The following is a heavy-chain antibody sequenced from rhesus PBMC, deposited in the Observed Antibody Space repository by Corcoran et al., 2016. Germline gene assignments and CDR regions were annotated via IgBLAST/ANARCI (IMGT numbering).Heavy chain of an antibody. D-gene: IGHD5-24*01. CDR1: GYSISSNY. Sequence: QVQLQESGPGLVKPSETLSLTCAVSGYSISSNYWSWIRQPPGKGLELIGYSYGSCGSTYYNPSLRSRVNISTDTSKNQFSLKLSSVTAADTAVYYCAREGFSGYSYAFDFWGQGLRVTVSS. J-gene: IGHJ3*01. CDR3: AREGFSGYSYAFDF. CDR2: SYGSCGST. V-gene: IGHV4-147*01.